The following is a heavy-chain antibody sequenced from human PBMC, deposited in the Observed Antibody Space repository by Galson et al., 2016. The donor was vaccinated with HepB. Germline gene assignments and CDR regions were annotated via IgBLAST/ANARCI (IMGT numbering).Heavy chain of an antibody. CDR1: GFTFSSYW. J-gene: IGHJ4*02. CDR2: IKRDGSIE. D-gene: IGHD1-7*01. CDR3: ARRRGTGTIDY. Sequence: SLRLSCAVSGFTFSSYWMTWVRQAPGKGLEWVANIKRDGSIEHYVDSVKGRFTISRDNAKNSLYLQMNSLRAEDTAVYYCARRRGTGTIDYWGQGTLVTVSS. V-gene: IGHV3-7*03.